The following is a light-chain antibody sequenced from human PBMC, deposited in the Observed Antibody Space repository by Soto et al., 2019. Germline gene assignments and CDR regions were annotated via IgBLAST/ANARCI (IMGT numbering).Light chain of an antibody. Sequence: QSALTQPASVSGSPGQSITISCTGTSSDIGYYTYVSWYQQHPGKAPKLVIFEVSNRPSGVSNRFSGSKSGNTASLTISGLQAEDEADYYCSSYTSSSTLLFGGGTNVTVL. CDR3: SSYTSSSTLL. V-gene: IGLV2-14*01. CDR1: SSDIGYYTY. J-gene: IGLJ2*01. CDR2: EVS.